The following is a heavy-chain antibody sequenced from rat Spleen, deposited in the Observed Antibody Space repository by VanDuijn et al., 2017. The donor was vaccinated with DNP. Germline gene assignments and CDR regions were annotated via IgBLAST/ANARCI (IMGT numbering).Heavy chain of an antibody. CDR3: ATLAEMVMPPFAY. V-gene: IGHV5-46*01. J-gene: IGHJ3*01. CDR2: ISTSGGST. Sequence: EVQLVESGGGLVQPGRSMKLSCAASGFTFSSFPMAWVRQAPTKGLEWVATISTSGGSTFYRDSVKGRFTISRDNAKSTLYLQMDSLRSEDTATFYCATLAEMVMPPFAYWGQGTLVTVSS. CDR1: GFTFSSFP. D-gene: IGHD1-12*03.